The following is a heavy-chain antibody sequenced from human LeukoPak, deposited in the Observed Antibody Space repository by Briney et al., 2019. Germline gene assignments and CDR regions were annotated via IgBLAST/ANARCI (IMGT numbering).Heavy chain of an antibody. CDR3: ARLPIAAAGRDLAMPTLYYFDY. CDR2: IYYSGST. CDR1: DGSISSSSYY. D-gene: IGHD6-13*01. Sequence: SETLSLTCTVSDGSISSSSYYWGWIRQPPGKGLEWIGSIYYSGSTYYNPSLKSRVTISVDTSKNQFSLKLSSVTAADTAVYYCARLPIAAAGRDLAMPTLYYFDYWGQGTLVTVSS. J-gene: IGHJ4*02. V-gene: IGHV4-39*01.